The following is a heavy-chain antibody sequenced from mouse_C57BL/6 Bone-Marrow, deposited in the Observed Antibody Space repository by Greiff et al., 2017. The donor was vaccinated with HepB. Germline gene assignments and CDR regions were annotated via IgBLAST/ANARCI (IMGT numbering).Heavy chain of an antibody. CDR1: GFTFSSYA. CDR2: ISDGGSYT. CDR3: ARARYDYDFFFAY. Sequence: EVQRVESGGGLVKPGGSLKLSCAASGFTFSSYAMSWVRQTPEKRLEWVATISDGGSYTYYPDNVKGRFTISRDNAKNNLYLQMSHLKSEDTAMYYCARARYDYDFFFAYWGQGTLVTVSA. D-gene: IGHD2-4*01. V-gene: IGHV5-4*01. J-gene: IGHJ3*01.